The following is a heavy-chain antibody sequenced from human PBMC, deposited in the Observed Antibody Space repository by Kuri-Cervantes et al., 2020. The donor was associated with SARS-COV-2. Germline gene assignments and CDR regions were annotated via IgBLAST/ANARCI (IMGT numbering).Heavy chain of an antibody. V-gene: IGHV3-7*01. Sequence: GESLKISCTASGFTFGDYAMSWVRQAPGKGLEWVANIRQDGSEKYYVDSVKGRFTISRDNAKNSLYLQMNSLRAEDTAVYYCARGGYSGYEYYFDYWGQGTLVTVSS. J-gene: IGHJ4*02. D-gene: IGHD5-12*01. CDR2: IRQDGSEK. CDR3: ARGGYSGYEYYFDY. CDR1: GFTFGDYA.